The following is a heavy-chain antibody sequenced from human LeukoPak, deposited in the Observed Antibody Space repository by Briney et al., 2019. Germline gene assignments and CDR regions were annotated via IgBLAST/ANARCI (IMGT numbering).Heavy chain of an antibody. V-gene: IGHV4-59*01. CDR2: IYYSRLT. CDR3: AGDDYGGDY. D-gene: IGHD4-17*01. CDR1: GGSISSYY. J-gene: IGHJ4*02. Sequence: SETLSLTCTVSGGSISSYYWNWIRQPPGKGLEWIGYIYYSRLTNYNPSLRSRVTISVDTSKNQFSLKLSSVTAADTVVYFCAGDDYGGDYWGQGTLVTVSS.